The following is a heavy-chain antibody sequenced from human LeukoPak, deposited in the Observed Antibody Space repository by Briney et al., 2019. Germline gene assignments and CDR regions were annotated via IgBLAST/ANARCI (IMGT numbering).Heavy chain of an antibody. J-gene: IGHJ4*02. CDR2: IYYSGST. CDR1: GDSISGFY. D-gene: IGHD6-19*01. Sequence: SETRSLTCTVSGDSISGFYWTWIRQPPGKGLEWSGYIYYSGSTNYNPSLKSRVTISVDTSKNQFSLKLSSVTAADTAVYYCARQTLYSSGWFDYWGQGTLVTVSS. CDR3: ARQTLYSSGWFDY. V-gene: IGHV4-59*08.